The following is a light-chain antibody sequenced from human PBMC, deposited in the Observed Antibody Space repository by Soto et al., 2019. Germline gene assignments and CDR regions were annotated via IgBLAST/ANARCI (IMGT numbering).Light chain of an antibody. CDR1: SSDVGAFNY. Sequence: QSALTQPASVSGSPGQSITISCTGTSSDVGAFNYVSWYLQYPGKAPKLMIYEVGNRPSGVPNRFSGSKSGNTASLTISGLQAEDEADYYCCSYASGSIYVFGTGTKVTVL. V-gene: IGLV2-14*01. J-gene: IGLJ1*01. CDR3: CSYASGSIYV. CDR2: EVG.